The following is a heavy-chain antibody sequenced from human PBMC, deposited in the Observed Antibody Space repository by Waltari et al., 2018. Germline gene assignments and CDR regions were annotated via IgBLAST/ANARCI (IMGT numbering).Heavy chain of an antibody. J-gene: IGHJ4*02. V-gene: IGHV3-9*01. D-gene: IGHD2-2*01. CDR2: ISWNSGSI. CDR3: AKDKGVVPAAPTFDY. Sequence: EVQLVESGGGLVQPGRSLRLSCAASGFTFDDYAMHWVRQAPGKGLEWVSGISWNSGSIGYADSVKGRVTISRDNAKNSLYLQMNSLRAEDTALYYCAKDKGVVPAAPTFDYWGQGTLVTVSS. CDR1: GFTFDDYA.